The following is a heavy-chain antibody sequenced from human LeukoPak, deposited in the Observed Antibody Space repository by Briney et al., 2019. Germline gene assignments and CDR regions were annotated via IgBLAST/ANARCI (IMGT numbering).Heavy chain of an antibody. CDR2: ISSSSSYI. D-gene: IGHD2-2*01. CDR3: AREHPYLSYCSSTSCYERSSGGDY. CDR1: GFTFSSYS. Sequence: EAGGSLRLSCAASGFTFSSYSMNWVRQAPGKGLEWVSSISSSSSYIYYADSVKGRFTISRDNAKNSLYLQMNSLRAEDTAVYYCAREHPYLSYCSSTSCYERSSGGDYWGQGTLVTVSS. V-gene: IGHV3-21*01. J-gene: IGHJ4*02.